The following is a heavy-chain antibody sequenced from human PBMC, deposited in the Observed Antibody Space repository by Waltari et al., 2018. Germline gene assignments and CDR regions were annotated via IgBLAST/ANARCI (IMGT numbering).Heavy chain of an antibody. CDR2: INHSGRT. V-gene: IGHV4-34*01. CDR1: GGSFSGYY. CDR3: ARSMTTVTTLDY. J-gene: IGHJ4*02. D-gene: IGHD4-17*01. Sequence: QVQLQQWGAGLLKPSETLSLTCAVYGGSFSGYYWSWIRQPPGKGLEWIGEINHSGRTNYNPSLKSRVTISVDTSKNQFSLKLSSVTAADTAVYYCARSMTTVTTLDYWGQGTLVTVSS.